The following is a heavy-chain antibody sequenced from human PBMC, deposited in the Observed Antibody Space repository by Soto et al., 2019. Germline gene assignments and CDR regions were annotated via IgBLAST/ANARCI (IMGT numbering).Heavy chain of an antibody. CDR2: ITVGGDVT. D-gene: IGHD4-17*01. CDR3: MRDPNGDYIGAFDS. Sequence: PGGSLRVSCVASGFTFSAYAMTWVRQAPGRGLEWVSSITVGGDVTTYADSVRGRFTISRDNSKNTLYLXXXXXXAEDTAVYYCMRDPNGDYIGAFDSWGQGTLVSVSS. V-gene: IGHV3-23*01. J-gene: IGHJ3*01. CDR1: GFTFSAYA.